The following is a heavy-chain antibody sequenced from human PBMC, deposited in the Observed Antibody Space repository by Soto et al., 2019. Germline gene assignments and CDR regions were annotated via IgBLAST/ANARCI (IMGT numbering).Heavy chain of an antibody. CDR3: ARELGYCSGGSCYSLWFDP. V-gene: IGHV3-48*03. CDR2: ISSSGSTI. D-gene: IGHD2-15*01. J-gene: IGHJ5*02. CDR1: GSTFSSYE. Sequence: GGSLRLSCAASGSTFSSYEMNWVRQAPGKGLEWVSYISSSGSTIYYADSVKGRFTISRDNAKNSLYLQMNSLRAEDTAVYYCARELGYCSGGSCYSLWFDPWGQGTLVTVSS.